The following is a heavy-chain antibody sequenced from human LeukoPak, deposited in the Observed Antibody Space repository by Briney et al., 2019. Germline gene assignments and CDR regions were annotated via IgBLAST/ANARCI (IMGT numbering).Heavy chain of an antibody. Sequence: GGSLRLSSAASGFTVSSNYMSWVRQAPGKGLEWVSVIYSGGSTYYADSVKGRFTISRDNSKNTLYLQMNSLRAEDTAVYYCARGGGYSGYAYYFDYWGQGTLVTVSS. CDR1: GFTVSSNY. V-gene: IGHV3-53*05. CDR2: IYSGGST. D-gene: IGHD5-12*01. CDR3: ARGGGYSGYAYYFDY. J-gene: IGHJ4*02.